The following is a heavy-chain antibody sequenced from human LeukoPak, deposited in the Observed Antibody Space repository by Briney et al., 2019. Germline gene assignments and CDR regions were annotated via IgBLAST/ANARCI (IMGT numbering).Heavy chain of an antibody. CDR3: ARLGSGSWYGFGVFDI. J-gene: IGHJ3*02. V-gene: IGHV4-59*08. Sequence: SETLSLTCTVSGGSISSNYWSWIRQPPGKGLECNGYIYYSGNTNYSPSLKSRVTISVDTSNNQFSLELRSVTAADTAVYYCARLGSGSWYGFGVFDIRGQGTTVTVSS. CDR2: IYYSGNT. CDR1: GGSISSNY. D-gene: IGHD6-13*01.